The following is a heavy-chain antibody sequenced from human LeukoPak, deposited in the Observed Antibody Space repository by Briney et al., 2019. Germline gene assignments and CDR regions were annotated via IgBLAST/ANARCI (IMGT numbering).Heavy chain of an antibody. V-gene: IGHV3-74*01. CDR3: ARANYYDY. J-gene: IGHJ4*02. D-gene: IGHD3-10*01. CDR2: INSDGSIT. CDR1: GFTFSSYA. Sequence: GGSLRLSCAASGFTFSSYAMSWVRQAPGKGLVWVSRINSDGSITNYADSVKGRFTVSRDDAKNTLYLQMNSLRAEDTAVYYCARANYYDYWGQGTLVTVSS.